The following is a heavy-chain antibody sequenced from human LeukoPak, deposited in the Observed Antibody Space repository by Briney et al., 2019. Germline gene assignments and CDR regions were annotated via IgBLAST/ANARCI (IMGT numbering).Heavy chain of an antibody. V-gene: IGHV3-66*02. CDR1: GFTFSNAW. CDR3: ARGRNDLLSN. CDR2: IYSGGRT. D-gene: IGHD1-1*01. J-gene: IGHJ4*02. Sequence: GGSLRLSCAASGFTFSNAWMSWVRQAPGKGLEWVSVIYSGGRTDYADSVKGRFTISRDNSKNTLYLEMNSLRTEDTAVYYCARGRNDLLSNWGQGTLVTVSS.